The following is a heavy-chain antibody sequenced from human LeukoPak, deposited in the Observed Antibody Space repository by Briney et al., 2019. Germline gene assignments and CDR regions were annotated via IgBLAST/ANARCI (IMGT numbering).Heavy chain of an antibody. D-gene: IGHD1-26*01. CDR1: GFTFSSYA. Sequence: PGGSLRLSCAASGFTFSSYAMHWVRQASGKGLEWVGRIRSKANSYATAYAASVKGRFTISRDDSKNTAYLQMNSLKTEDTAVYYCTRDSGSYSDYFDYWGQGTLVTVSS. J-gene: IGHJ4*02. CDR2: IRSKANSYAT. CDR3: TRDSGSYSDYFDY. V-gene: IGHV3-73*01.